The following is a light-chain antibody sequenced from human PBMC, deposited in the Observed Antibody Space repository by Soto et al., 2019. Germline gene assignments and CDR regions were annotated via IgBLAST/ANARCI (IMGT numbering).Light chain of an antibody. J-gene: IGLJ3*02. CDR1: SSDVGSYNL. CDR2: EGS. Sequence: QSALTQPASVSGSPGQSITISCTGTSSDVGSYNLVSWYQQYPGKAPKLMIYEGSKRPSGVSNRFSGSKSGNTASLTISGLQAEDEADYYCCSYAGGSTWVFGGGTKVTVL. V-gene: IGLV2-23*01. CDR3: CSYAGGSTWV.